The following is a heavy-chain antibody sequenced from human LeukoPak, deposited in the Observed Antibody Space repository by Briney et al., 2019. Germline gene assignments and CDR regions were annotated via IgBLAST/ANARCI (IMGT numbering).Heavy chain of an antibody. CDR3: ARGLPQGVVAISTGFLDY. J-gene: IGHJ4*02. CDR2: ISAYNGNT. Sequence: GASVKVSCKASGYTFSTYGLTWVRQAPGQGLEWMGWISAYNGNTDYAQNLQGRVTMSTDTYTSTAYMELRSLRYDDTAVYYCARGLPQGVVAISTGFLDYWGQGTLVIVSS. D-gene: IGHD3-22*01. V-gene: IGHV1-18*01. CDR1: GYTFSTYG.